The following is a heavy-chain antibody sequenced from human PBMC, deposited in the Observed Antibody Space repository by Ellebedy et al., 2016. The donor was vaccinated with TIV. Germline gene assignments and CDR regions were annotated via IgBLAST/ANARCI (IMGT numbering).Heavy chain of an antibody. D-gene: IGHD5-24*01. Sequence: SVKVSXXASGDTFRRYAITWVRQAPGEGLEWMGKIVPFLGTSNYAQKFQGRVTITADESTTTAYMELSNLRSEDTALYFCARTRRRDGYNDDALDIWGQGTMVTVSS. CDR1: GDTFRRYA. V-gene: IGHV1-69*11. J-gene: IGHJ3*02. CDR2: IVPFLGTS. CDR3: ARTRRRDGYNDDALDI.